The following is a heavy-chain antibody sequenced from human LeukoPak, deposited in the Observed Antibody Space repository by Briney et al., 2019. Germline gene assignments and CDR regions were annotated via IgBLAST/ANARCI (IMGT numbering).Heavy chain of an antibody. CDR2: IYYSGST. D-gene: IGHD3-22*01. J-gene: IGHJ4*02. Sequence: SETLSLTCTVSGGSISSSSYYWGWIRQPPGKGLEWIGSIYYSGSTYYNPSLKSRVTISVDTSKNQFSLMLSSVTAADTAVYYCARGYDSSAYYPFNYWGQGTLVTVSS. V-gene: IGHV4-39*07. CDR3: ARGYDSSAYYPFNY. CDR1: GGSISSSSYY.